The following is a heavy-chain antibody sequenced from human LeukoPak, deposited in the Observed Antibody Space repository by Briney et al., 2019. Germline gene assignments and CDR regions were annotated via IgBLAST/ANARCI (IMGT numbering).Heavy chain of an antibody. Sequence: PGGALRLSCAASGFTFSSYDMHWVRHATGKGLEWVSAICTAGDPYYPGSVKGRFTISRENAKNSLYLQMNSLRAGDTAVYYCARGGFYGSGSYFAYGMDVWGKGTTVTVSS. V-gene: IGHV3-13*05. CDR3: ARGGFYGSGSYFAYGMDV. CDR1: GFTFSSYD. CDR2: ICTAGDP. D-gene: IGHD3-10*01. J-gene: IGHJ6*04.